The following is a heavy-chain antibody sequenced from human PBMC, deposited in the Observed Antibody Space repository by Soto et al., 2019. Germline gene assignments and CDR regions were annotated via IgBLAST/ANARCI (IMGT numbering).Heavy chain of an antibody. CDR3: ASRGYYDSSGYYYLLAFDI. J-gene: IGHJ3*02. CDR1: GGTFSSYA. CDR2: IIPIFGTA. V-gene: IGHV1-69*13. D-gene: IGHD3-22*01. Sequence: ASVKVSCKASGGTFSSYAISWVRQAPGQGLEWMGGIIPIFGTANYAQKFQGRVTITADESTSTAYMELSSLRSEDTAVYYCASRGYYDSSGYYYLLAFDIWGQGTMVTVSS.